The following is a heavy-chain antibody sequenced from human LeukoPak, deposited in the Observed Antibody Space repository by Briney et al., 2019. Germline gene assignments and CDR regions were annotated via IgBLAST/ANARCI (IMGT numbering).Heavy chain of an antibody. V-gene: IGHV3-48*01. D-gene: IGHD6-6*01. CDR3: ARGRDSSSSYPGY. CDR1: GFTFSSYS. CDR2: ISSTSSTV. Sequence: GGSLRLSCAVSGFTFSSYSMTWVRQAPGKGLEWISYISSTSSTVYYADSVKGRFTISRDNVKNSLYLQMNSLRAEDTAVYYCARGRDSSSSYPGYWGQGTLVTVSS. J-gene: IGHJ4*02.